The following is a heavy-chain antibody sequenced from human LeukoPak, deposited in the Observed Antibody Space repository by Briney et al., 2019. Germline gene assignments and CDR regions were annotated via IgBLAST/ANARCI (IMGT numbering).Heavy chain of an antibody. CDR1: GYTFSGYY. V-gene: IGHV1-2*02. CDR2: INPNSGGT. CDR3: ARDRYYSSGSYYGETTIFDS. J-gene: IGHJ4*02. D-gene: IGHD3-10*01. Sequence: GASVKVSCKASGYTFSGYYMHWVRQAPGQGLEWMGWINPNSGGTNYAQRFQGRVTMTRDTSISTAYMELSRLRSDDTAVYYCARDRYYSSGSYYGETTIFDSWGQGTLVTVSS.